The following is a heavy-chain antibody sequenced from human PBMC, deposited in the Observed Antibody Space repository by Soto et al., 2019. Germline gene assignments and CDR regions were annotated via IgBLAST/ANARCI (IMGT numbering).Heavy chain of an antibody. CDR1: GGSLSDHS. CDR3: ARQRLSMIRGGFAA. J-gene: IGHJ5*02. CDR2: IDRRGNT. Sequence: QVQLQQWGAGLLRPSETLSLACTLYGGSLSDHSWSWIRQSPGGELEWIGEIDRRGNTNYSPSFNSRVNISVDSSTIDLSLSLGSVTATDTALYFCARQRLSMIRGGFAAWGQGTQVVVSS. D-gene: IGHD3-10*01. V-gene: IGHV4-34*02.